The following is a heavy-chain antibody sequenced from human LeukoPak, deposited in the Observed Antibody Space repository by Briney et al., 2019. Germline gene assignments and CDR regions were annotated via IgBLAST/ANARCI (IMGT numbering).Heavy chain of an antibody. V-gene: IGHV4-59*12. CDR2: IYYSGST. Sequence: KSSETLSLTCTVSGGSISSFYWSWIRQPPGKGLEWIGYIYYSGSTNYNPSLKSRVTISVDTSKNQFSLKLSSVTAADTAVYYCARGSSWYNTDFDYWGQGTLVTVSS. J-gene: IGHJ4*02. CDR1: GGSISSFY. D-gene: IGHD6-13*01. CDR3: ARGSSWYNTDFDY.